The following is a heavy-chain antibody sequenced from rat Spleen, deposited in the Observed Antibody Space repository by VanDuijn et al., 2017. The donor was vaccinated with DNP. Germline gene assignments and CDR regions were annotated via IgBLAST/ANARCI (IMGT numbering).Heavy chain of an antibody. Sequence: QVQLQQSGAELAKPGSSVKISCKASGYTFTSNYIGWIKQTTGQGLEYIGYINTGSGSINYNEKFKGKATLTVDKSSSTAFMQLSSLTPDDSAVYYCARKGSSPDYWGQGVMVTVSS. CDR2: INTGSGSI. V-gene: IGHV1-43*01. CDR3: ARKGSSPDY. D-gene: IGHD1-2*01. J-gene: IGHJ2*01. CDR1: GYTFTSNY.